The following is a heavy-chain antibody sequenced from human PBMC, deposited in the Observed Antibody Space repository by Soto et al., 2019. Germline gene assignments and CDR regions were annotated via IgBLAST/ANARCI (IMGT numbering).Heavy chain of an antibody. CDR3: AREGDYDILTGYYRRDDAFDI. J-gene: IGHJ3*02. CDR1: GYTFTTYG. CDR2: ISAYTGNT. D-gene: IGHD3-9*01. Sequence: ASVKVSCKASGYTFTTYGISWVRQAPGQGLEWMGWISAYTGNTNYAQQFQGRVTMTTDTSTSTAYMELRSLRSDDTAVYYCAREGDYDILTGYYRRDDAFDIWG. V-gene: IGHV1-18*01.